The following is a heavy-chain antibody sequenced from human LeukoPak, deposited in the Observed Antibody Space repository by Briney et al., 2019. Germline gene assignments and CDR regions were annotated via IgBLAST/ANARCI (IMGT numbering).Heavy chain of an antibody. V-gene: IGHV3-11*04. D-gene: IGHD1-26*01. Sequence: GGSLRLSCAASGFTFSDYYMNWIRQAPGKGLEWVSGISSSGSTIYYADSVKGRFTISRDNAKNSLYLQMNSLRAEDTAVYYCARGGSYYDNWFDPWGQGTLVTVSS. CDR1: GFTFSDYY. CDR2: ISSSGSTI. CDR3: ARGGSYYDNWFDP. J-gene: IGHJ5*02.